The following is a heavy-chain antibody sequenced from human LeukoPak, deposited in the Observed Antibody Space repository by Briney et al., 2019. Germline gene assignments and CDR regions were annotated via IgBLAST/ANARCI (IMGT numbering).Heavy chain of an antibody. CDR2: IYYSGST. V-gene: IGHV4-39*01. CDR3: ARSSLRGWFDP. D-gene: IGHD3-16*01. J-gene: IGHJ5*02. Sequence: SETLSLTCTVSGGSISSSSYYWGWIRQPPGKGLEWIGSIYYSGSTYYNPSLKSRVTISVDTSKNQFSLKLSSVTAADTAVYYCARSSLRGWFDPWGQGTLVTVSS. CDR1: GGSISSSSYY.